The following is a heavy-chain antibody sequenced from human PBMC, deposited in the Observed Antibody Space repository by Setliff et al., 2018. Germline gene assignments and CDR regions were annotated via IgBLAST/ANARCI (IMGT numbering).Heavy chain of an antibody. CDR2: IIPIFGTT. Sequence: SVKVSCKASGGTFNTYAISWVRQAPGQRLEWMGGIIPIFGTTNYAQKFQGRVTITADESTSTAYMELSSLRSEDTAVYYCARDFLGIHIDHGNALDDYWGQGTLVTVSS. CDR3: ARDFLGIHIDHGNALDDY. D-gene: IGHD4-17*01. V-gene: IGHV1-69*13. J-gene: IGHJ4*02. CDR1: GGTFNTYA.